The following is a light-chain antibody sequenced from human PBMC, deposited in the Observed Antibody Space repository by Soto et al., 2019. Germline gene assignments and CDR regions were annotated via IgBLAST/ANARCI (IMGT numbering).Light chain of an antibody. V-gene: IGLV3-1*01. Sequence: SYELTQPPSVSVSPGQTASITCSGDKLGTKYASWYQQKPGQSPVVVIHQDTNRPSGIPERFSGSNSGNTAILTISETQAMDEADFYCQAWDSSTVVFGGGTKVTVL. CDR1: KLGTKY. CDR2: QDT. J-gene: IGLJ2*01. CDR3: QAWDSSTVV.